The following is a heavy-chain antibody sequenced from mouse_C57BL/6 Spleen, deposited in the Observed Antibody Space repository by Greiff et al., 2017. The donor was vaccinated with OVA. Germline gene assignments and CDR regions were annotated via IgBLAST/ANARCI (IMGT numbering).Heavy chain of an antibody. J-gene: IGHJ2*01. D-gene: IGHD1-1*02. CDR1: GFTFSDYY. CDR3: ARGGGPFDY. V-gene: IGHV5-16*01. CDR2: INYDGSST. Sequence: EVQLVESEGGLVQPGSSMKLSCTASGFTFSDYYMAWVRQVPEKGLEWVANINYDGSSTYYLDSLKSRFIISRDNAKNILYLQMSSLKSEDTATYYCARGGGPFDYWGQGTTLTVSS.